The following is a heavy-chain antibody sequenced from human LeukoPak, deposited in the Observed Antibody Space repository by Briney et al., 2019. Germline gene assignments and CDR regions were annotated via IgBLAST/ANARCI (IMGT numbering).Heavy chain of an antibody. CDR2: MNPNSGNT. Sequence: ASVKVSCKTSGYTFNSYDINWVRQATGQGLEWMGWMNPNSGNTGYAQKLQGRVTMTRNTSIRTAYMELSGLRPEDTAVYYCARRNIRFLELDFWGQGTLATVSS. CDR1: GYTFNSYD. D-gene: IGHD3-3*01. V-gene: IGHV1-8*02. J-gene: IGHJ4*02. CDR3: ARRNIRFLELDF.